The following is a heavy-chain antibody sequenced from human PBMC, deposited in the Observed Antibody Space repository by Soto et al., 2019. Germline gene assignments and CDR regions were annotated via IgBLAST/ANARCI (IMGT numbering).Heavy chain of an antibody. J-gene: IGHJ6*02. CDR1: GFTFSSYS. D-gene: IGHD2-21*02. Sequence: GGSLRLSCAASGFTFSSYSMNWVRQAPGKGLEWVSSISSSSSYIYYADSVKGRFTISRDNAKNSLYLQMNSLRAEDTAVYYCARGERWLLNYYGMDVWGQGTTVTVSS. CDR2: ISSSSSYI. V-gene: IGHV3-21*01. CDR3: ARGERWLLNYYGMDV.